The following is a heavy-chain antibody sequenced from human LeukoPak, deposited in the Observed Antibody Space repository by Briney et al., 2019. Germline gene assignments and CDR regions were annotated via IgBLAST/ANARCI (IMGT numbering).Heavy chain of an antibody. V-gene: IGHV4-34*01. CDR1: GVSFSGYY. Sequence: SETLSLTCAVYGVSFSGYYWSWIRQPPGKGLEWVGQINHGGSTNYHPSLKSRVIISVDTSRNQSSLKLSSVTAADTAVYYCASWTVTTYYYYYAMDVWGQGTTVTVSS. J-gene: IGHJ6*02. CDR2: INHGGST. D-gene: IGHD4-17*01. CDR3: ASWTVTTYYYYYAMDV.